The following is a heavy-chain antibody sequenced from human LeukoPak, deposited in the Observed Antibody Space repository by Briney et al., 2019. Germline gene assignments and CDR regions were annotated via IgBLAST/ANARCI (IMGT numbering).Heavy chain of an antibody. CDR3: ARVSLLSGSYFGGAFDI. Sequence: GGSLRLSCAASGFTFSSYSMNWVRQAPGKGLEWVSSISSSSSYIYYADSVKGRFTISRDNAKNSLYLQMNSLRAEDTAVYYCARVSLLSGSYFGGAFDIWGQGTMVTVSS. V-gene: IGHV3-21*01. D-gene: IGHD1-26*01. CDR2: ISSSSSYI. CDR1: GFTFSSYS. J-gene: IGHJ3*02.